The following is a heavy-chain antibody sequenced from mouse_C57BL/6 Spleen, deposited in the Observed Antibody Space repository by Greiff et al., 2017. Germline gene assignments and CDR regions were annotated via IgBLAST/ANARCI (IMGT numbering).Heavy chain of an antibody. CDR1: GFTFSNYW. J-gene: IGHJ2*01. V-gene: IGHV6-3*01. D-gene: IGHD1-3*01. Sequence: DVQLVESGGGLVQPGGSMKLSCVASGFTFSNYWMNWVRQSPEKGLEWVAQIRLKSDNYATHYAESVKGRFTISRDDSKSSVYLQMNDLRAEDTGIYCCTGGSGTADYWGQGTPLTVSS. CDR3: TGGSGTADY. CDR2: IRLKSDNYAT.